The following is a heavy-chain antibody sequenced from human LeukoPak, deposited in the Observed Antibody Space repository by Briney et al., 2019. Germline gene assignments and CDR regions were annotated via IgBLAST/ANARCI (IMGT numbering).Heavy chain of an antibody. J-gene: IGHJ3*02. V-gene: IGHV1-2*02. Sequence: GASVKVSCKASGYTFTGYYMHWVRQAPGQGLEWMGWINPNSGGTNYAQKFQGRVTMTRDTSISTAYMELSRLRCDDTAVYYCARPKYSSGWYEDAFDIWGQGTMVTVSS. CDR2: INPNSGGT. CDR1: GYTFTGYY. CDR3: ARPKYSSGWYEDAFDI. D-gene: IGHD6-19*01.